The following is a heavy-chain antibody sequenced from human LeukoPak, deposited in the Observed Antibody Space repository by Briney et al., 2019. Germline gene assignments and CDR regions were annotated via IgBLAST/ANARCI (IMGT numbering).Heavy chain of an antibody. J-gene: IGHJ3*02. CDR2: IYPGDSDT. CDR3: ARRKDRSSWHDVFDI. CDR1: GYSFNTYW. Sequence: GESLKISCKGPGYSFNTYWIGWVRQMPGKGLEWMGIIYPGDSDTRYSPSFQGQVTISADKSISTAYLQWSSLKASDTAMYYCARRKDRSSWHDVFDIWGQGTMVTVS. V-gene: IGHV5-51*01. D-gene: IGHD6-13*01.